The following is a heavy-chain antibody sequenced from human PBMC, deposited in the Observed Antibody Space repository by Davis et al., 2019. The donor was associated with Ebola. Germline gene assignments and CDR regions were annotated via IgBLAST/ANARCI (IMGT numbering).Heavy chain of an antibody. Sequence: SETLSLTCPVSGGSISSYYWSWIRQPPGKGLEWIGYIHYSGSTNYNPSPKSRVTISVDTSKNQFSLKLSSVTAADTAVYYCALRVDYWGQGTLVTVSS. CDR1: GGSISSYY. V-gene: IGHV4-59*01. CDR3: ALRVDY. CDR2: IHYSGST. J-gene: IGHJ4*02. D-gene: IGHD4-17*01.